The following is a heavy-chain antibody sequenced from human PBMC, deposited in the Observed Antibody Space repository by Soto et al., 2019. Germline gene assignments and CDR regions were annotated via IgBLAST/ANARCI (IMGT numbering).Heavy chain of an antibody. CDR2: IRSKANSYAT. CDR1: GFTFSGSA. Sequence: EVQLVESGGGLVQPGGSLKLSCAASGFTFSGSAMHWVRQASGKGLEWVGRIRSKANSYATAYAASVKGRFTISRDDSKNTAYLQMNSLKTEDTAVYSCTTTMVRGVVDYWGQGTLVTVSS. V-gene: IGHV3-73*01. D-gene: IGHD3-10*01. J-gene: IGHJ4*02. CDR3: TTTMVRGVVDY.